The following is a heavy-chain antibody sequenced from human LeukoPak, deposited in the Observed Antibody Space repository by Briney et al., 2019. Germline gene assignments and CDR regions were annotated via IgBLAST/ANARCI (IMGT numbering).Heavy chain of an antibody. CDR1: GGSIGSSSYY. J-gene: IGHJ3*02. V-gene: IGHV4-39*01. Sequence: SETLSLTCTVSGGSIGSSSYYWGWIRQPPGKGLEWIGSIYYSGSTYYNPSLKSRVTISVDTSKNQFSLKLSSVTAADTAVYYCARLGPLWLGAFDIWGQGTMVTVSS. CDR3: ARLGPLWLGAFDI. CDR2: IYYSGST. D-gene: IGHD3-10*01.